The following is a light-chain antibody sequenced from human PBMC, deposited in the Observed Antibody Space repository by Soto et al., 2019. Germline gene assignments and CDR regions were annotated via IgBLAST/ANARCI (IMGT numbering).Light chain of an antibody. CDR2: VAS. CDR1: QSVNQK. CDR3: QQFNNWPHT. V-gene: IGKV3-15*01. Sequence: EIVLTQSPATLSVSLGERATLSCRASQSVNQKLGWYQQKPGQAPRLLIYVASYRATGIPARFSGSGSGTEYTLTISNLQAEDFAVYYCQQFNNWPHTLGQGTRLEIK. J-gene: IGKJ5*01.